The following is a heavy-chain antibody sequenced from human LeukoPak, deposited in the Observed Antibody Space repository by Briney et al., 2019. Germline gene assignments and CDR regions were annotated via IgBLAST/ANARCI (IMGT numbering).Heavy chain of an antibody. V-gene: IGHV4-39*07. J-gene: IGHJ4*02. CDR1: GGSISSNNFF. CDR2: INYSGNT. D-gene: IGHD6-13*01. Sequence: SETLSLTCTVSGGSISSNNFFWGWIRQPPGKGLEWIGSINYSGNTHYTPSLKSRVTISVDTSKNQFSLKLRSVTAADTAVYYCARGEGSSIDYWGQGTLVTVSS. CDR3: ARGEGSSIDY.